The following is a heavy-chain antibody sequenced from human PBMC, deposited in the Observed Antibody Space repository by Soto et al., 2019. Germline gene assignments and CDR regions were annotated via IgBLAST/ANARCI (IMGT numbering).Heavy chain of an antibody. V-gene: IGHV4-34*01. CDR1: GGSFSGYY. CDR2: INHSGST. J-gene: IGHJ4*02. Sequence: SETLSLTCSVYGGSFSGYYWSWIRQPPGKGLEWIGEINHSGSTNYNPSLKSRVTISVDTSKNQFSLRLSSVTAADTAVYYCARAPPRGYSYGSPYYFDEWGEGTLVTVSS. CDR3: ARAPPRGYSYGSPYYFDE. D-gene: IGHD5-18*01.